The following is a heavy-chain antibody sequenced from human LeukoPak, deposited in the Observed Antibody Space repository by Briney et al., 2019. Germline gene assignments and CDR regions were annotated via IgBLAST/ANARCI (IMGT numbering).Heavy chain of an antibody. Sequence: SETLSLTCAVYGGSFSDYYWSWIRQPPGKGLEWIGEINHSGSTNYNPSLKSRVTISVDTSKNQFSLKLSSVTAADTAVYYCARVGGGVAVAGTTRWFDPWGQGTLVTVSS. CDR2: INHSGST. V-gene: IGHV4-34*01. D-gene: IGHD6-19*01. J-gene: IGHJ5*02. CDR3: ARVGGGVAVAGTTRWFDP. CDR1: GGSFSDYY.